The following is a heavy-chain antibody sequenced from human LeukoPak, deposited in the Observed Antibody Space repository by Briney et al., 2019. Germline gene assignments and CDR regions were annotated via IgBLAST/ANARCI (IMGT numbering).Heavy chain of an antibody. V-gene: IGHV3-11*03. CDR2: ISSSSSYT. D-gene: IGHD3-10*01. CDR1: GFTFSDYY. CDR3: ARSNWYGDGIY. J-gene: IGHJ4*02. Sequence: GGSLRLSCAASGFTFSDYYMSWIRQAPGKGLEWVSYISSSSSYTNYADSVKGRFTIPRDNAKNSLYLQMNSLRAEDTAVYYCARSNWYGDGIYWGQGTLVTVSS.